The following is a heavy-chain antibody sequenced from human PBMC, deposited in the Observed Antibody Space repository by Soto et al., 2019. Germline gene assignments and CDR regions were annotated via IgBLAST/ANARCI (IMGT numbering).Heavy chain of an antibody. Sequence: PSETLSLTCTVSGGPISSGGYYWSWIRQHPGKGLEWIGYIYYSGSTYYNPSLKSRVTISVDTSKNQFSLKLSSVTAADTAVYYCARDLYGDYAHNIWGQGTLVTVSS. V-gene: IGHV4-31*03. CDR1: GGPISSGGYY. CDR3: ARDLYGDYAHNI. J-gene: IGHJ4*02. CDR2: IYYSGST. D-gene: IGHD4-17*01.